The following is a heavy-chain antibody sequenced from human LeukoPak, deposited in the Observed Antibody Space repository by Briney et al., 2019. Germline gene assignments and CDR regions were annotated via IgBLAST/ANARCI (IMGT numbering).Heavy chain of an antibody. V-gene: IGHV1-18*01. CDR2: ISVYNGNT. J-gene: IGHJ4*02. CDR1: GYTFNNYG. Sequence: ASVTVSCKASGYTFNNYGISWVRQAPGQGLEWMGWISVYNGNTKYAQNLQGRVTMTTDTSTNTAYMELRSLTSDDTAVYYCARDGYYDSSVYYGHFDYWGQGTLVTVSS. CDR3: ARDGYYDSSVYYGHFDY. D-gene: IGHD3-22*01.